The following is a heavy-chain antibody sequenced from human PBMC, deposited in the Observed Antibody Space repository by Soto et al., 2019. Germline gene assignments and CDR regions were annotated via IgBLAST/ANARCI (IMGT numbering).Heavy chain of an antibody. CDR1: GDSVSSDNYY. CDR3: ARDIRGYSRAFDY. J-gene: IGHJ4*02. D-gene: IGHD5-18*01. Sequence: PSETLSLTCTVSGDSVSSDNYYWTWIRQPPGKGLEWIGYIYSSGSTNYNPSLKRRVTISLDTSSNQVSLKLTSVTAADTAVYYCARDIRGYSRAFDYWGQGTLVTVSS. CDR2: IYSSGST. V-gene: IGHV4-61*01.